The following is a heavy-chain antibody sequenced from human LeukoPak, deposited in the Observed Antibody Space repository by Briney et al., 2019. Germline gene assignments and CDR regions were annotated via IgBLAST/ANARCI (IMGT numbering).Heavy chain of an antibody. D-gene: IGHD1-26*01. Sequence: SETLSLTCTVSGYSISSGYYWGWIRQPPGKGLEWIGSIYYSGSTYYNPSLKSRVTISVDTSKNQFSLKLSSVTAADTAVYYCARHADGAKTALAYWGQGTLVTVSS. V-gene: IGHV4-38-2*02. J-gene: IGHJ4*02. CDR2: IYYSGST. CDR1: GYSISSGYY. CDR3: ARHADGAKTALAY.